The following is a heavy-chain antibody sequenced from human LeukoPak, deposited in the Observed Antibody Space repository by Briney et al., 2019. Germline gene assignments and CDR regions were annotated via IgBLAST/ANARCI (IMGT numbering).Heavy chain of an antibody. CDR2: IRYDEINK. Sequence: GGSLRLSCAASGFTFSNYGMHWVRQAPGKGLEWVAFIRYDEINKYYADSVKGRFTISRDSSKNTLYLQMNSLRAEDTAVYYCAKDWGYHYDSSGYYRMDAFDIWGQGTMVTVSS. V-gene: IGHV3-30*02. CDR1: GFTFSNYG. D-gene: IGHD3-22*01. CDR3: AKDWGYHYDSSGYYRMDAFDI. J-gene: IGHJ3*02.